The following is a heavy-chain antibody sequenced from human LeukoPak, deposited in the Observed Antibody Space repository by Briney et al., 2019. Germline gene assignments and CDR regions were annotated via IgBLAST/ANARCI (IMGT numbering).Heavy chain of an antibody. J-gene: IGHJ6*04. CDR1: GFTFSNYW. CDR3: ARDDGDV. Sequence: GGSLRLSCVSSGFTFSNYWMKWVRQAPGKGLEWVASINEDGSGKFSVGSVRDRITISRDNTRNSLDLQINSLTVEDTAIYYCARDDGDVWGTGTTVTVSS. V-gene: IGHV3-7*01. CDR2: INEDGSGK.